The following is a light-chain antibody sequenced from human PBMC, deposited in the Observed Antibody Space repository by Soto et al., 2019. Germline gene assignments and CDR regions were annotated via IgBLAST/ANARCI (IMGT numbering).Light chain of an antibody. Sequence: DIVMTQSPLSLPVTPGEPASISCRSSQSLLHSNGYNYLDWYLQKPGQSPQLLIYLGSNRASGVPDRFSGSGSGTDFTLKISRVEAEDVGVYYCLQHNSYPLTFGGGSKVDIK. CDR2: LGS. V-gene: IGKV2-28*01. J-gene: IGKJ4*01. CDR3: LQHNSYPLT. CDR1: QSLLHSNGYNY.